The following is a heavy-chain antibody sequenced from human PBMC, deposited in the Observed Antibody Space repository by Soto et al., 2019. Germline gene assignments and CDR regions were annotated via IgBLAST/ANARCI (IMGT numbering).Heavy chain of an antibody. CDR2: IWYDGSNK. Sequence: GGSLRLSCAASGFTFSSYGMHWVRQAPGKGLEWVAVIWYDGSNKYYADSVKGRFTISRDNSKNTLYLQMNSLRAEDTAVYYCAATAYDYDYVWGSYRYTPGFDYWGQGTLVTVSS. D-gene: IGHD3-16*02. CDR1: GFTFSSYG. J-gene: IGHJ4*02. V-gene: IGHV3-33*01. CDR3: AATAYDYDYVWGSYRYTPGFDY.